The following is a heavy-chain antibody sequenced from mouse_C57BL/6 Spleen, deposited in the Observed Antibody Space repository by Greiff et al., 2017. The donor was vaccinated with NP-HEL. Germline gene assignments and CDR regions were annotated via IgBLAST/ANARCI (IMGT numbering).Heavy chain of an antibody. J-gene: IGHJ4*01. Sequence: QVQLQQSGAELVKPGASVKISCKASGYAFSSYWMNWVKQRPGKGLEWIGQIYPGDGDTNYNGKFKGKATLTADKSSSTAYMQLSSLTSEDSAVYFCARKAADYAIDYWGQGTSVTVSS. D-gene: IGHD6-1*01. V-gene: IGHV1-80*01. CDR1: GYAFSSYW. CDR2: IYPGDGDT. CDR3: ARKAADYAIDY.